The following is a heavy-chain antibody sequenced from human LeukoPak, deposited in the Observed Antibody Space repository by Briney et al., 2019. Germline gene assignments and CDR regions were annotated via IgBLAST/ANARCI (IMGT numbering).Heavy chain of an antibody. D-gene: IGHD3-22*01. CDR2: IYHTGNT. Sequence: SGTLSLTCAVSGGSITSANWWSWVRQSPGKGLEWIGEIYHTGNTNYNPSLNSRVSISLDTSKNQFSLRLTSVTAADTAVYYCARVVQSTDSSGFYLPEYFQHWGQGTLVTVSS. CDR1: GGSITSANW. CDR3: ARVVQSTDSSGFYLPEYFQH. J-gene: IGHJ1*01. V-gene: IGHV4-4*02.